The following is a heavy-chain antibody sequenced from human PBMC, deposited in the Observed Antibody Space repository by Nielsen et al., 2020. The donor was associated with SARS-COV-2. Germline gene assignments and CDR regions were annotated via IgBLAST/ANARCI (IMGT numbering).Heavy chain of an antibody. J-gene: IGHJ4*02. CDR3: AREGVRSAGNDY. CDR1: GGSFSGYY. Sequence: SETLSLTCAVYGGSFSGYYWSWIRQPPGKGLEWIGEINHSGSTNYNPSLKSRVTISVDTSKNQFSLKLSSVTAADTAVYYCAREGVRSAGNDYWGQGTLVTVSS. V-gene: IGHV4-34*01. CDR2: INHSGST. D-gene: IGHD6-19*01.